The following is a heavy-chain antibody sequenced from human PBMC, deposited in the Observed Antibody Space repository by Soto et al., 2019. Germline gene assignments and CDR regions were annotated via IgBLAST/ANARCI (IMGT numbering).Heavy chain of an antibody. D-gene: IGHD6-19*01. CDR2: IYYDGSIK. Sequence: QVQLVESGGGVVQPGKSLRLSCAASGFTFSTYGMHWVRQAPGKGLEWVAVIYYDGSIKYYADAVHGRFTISRDNSKNTLYLEMNTLRADDTAMYYCARGLPYSSSWHWYFDLWGRGTLVTVSS. V-gene: IGHV3-33*01. CDR3: ARGLPYSSSWHWYFDL. CDR1: GFTFSTYG. J-gene: IGHJ2*01.